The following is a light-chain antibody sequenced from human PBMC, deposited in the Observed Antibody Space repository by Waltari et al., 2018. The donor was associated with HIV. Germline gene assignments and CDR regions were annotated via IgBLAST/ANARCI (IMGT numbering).Light chain of an antibody. CDR2: SNN. V-gene: IGLV1-44*01. CDR3: AAWDDSLNGVV. Sequence: QSVLTQPPSASGTPGQRVTISCSGSSSNIGSNTVNWYQQLPGTDPKLLIYSNNQRPSGVPGRFSGSKSGTSASLAISGLQSEDEADYYCAAWDDSLNGVVFGGGTKLTVL. J-gene: IGLJ2*01. CDR1: SSNIGSNT.